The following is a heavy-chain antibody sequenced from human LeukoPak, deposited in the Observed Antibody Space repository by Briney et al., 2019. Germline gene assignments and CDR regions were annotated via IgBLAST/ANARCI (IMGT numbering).Heavy chain of an antibody. CDR3: AVERFLEWLLLFDY. Sequence: GGSLRLSCAASGFTFSSYAMSPVRQAPGKGLEWVPAISGSGGSTYYADSVKGRFTISRDNSKNTLYLQMKSLRAEDTAVYYCAVERFLEWLLLFDYWGQGTLVTVSS. D-gene: IGHD3-3*01. CDR2: ISGSGGST. V-gene: IGHV3-23*01. CDR1: GFTFSSYA. J-gene: IGHJ4*02.